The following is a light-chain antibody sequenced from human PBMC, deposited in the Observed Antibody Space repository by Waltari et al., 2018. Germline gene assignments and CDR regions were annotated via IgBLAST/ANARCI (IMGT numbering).Light chain of an antibody. V-gene: IGLV1-40*01. CDR3: QSYDSSLSGLYV. CDR1: TSNSGAGYD. J-gene: IGLJ1*01. CDR2: GNS. Sequence: QSVLTQPPSVSGAPGQRVTISCTGSTSNSGAGYDVHGYQQLPGTAPKLLIYGNSNRPSGVPDRFSGSKSGTSASLAITGLQAEDEADYYCQSYDSSLSGLYVFGTGTKVTVL.